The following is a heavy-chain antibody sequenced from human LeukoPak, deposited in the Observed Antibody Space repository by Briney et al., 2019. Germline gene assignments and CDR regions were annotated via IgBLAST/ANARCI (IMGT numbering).Heavy chain of an antibody. CDR2: IDYSGTT. Sequence: AETLSLTCTVSGGSIRSDHWSWIRQPPGKGLEFIGYIDYSGTTDYNPSLKSRVTISVDTSKTQFSLTLRSVTAADTAVYYCARAHDYGDYKKWFDPWGQG. J-gene: IGHJ5*02. D-gene: IGHD4-17*01. CDR3: ARAHDYGDYKKWFDP. CDR1: GGSIRSDH. V-gene: IGHV4-59*01.